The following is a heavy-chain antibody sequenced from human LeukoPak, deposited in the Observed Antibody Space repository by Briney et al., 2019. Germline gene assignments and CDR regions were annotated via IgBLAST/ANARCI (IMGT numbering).Heavy chain of an antibody. CDR2: IYYSGST. CDR1: GGSISSYY. CDR3: ARHDYGALRSSFFQH. Sequence: PSETLSLTCTVSGGSISSYYWSWIRQPPRKGLEWVGYIYYSGSTTYNPSLKSRVTISVDTSKNQFSLKLSSVTAADTAVYYCARHDYGALRSSFFQHWGQGTLVTVSS. J-gene: IGHJ1*01. D-gene: IGHD4-17*01. V-gene: IGHV4-59*08.